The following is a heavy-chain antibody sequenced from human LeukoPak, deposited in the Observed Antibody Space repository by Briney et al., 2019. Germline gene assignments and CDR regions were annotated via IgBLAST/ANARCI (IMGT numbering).Heavy chain of an antibody. V-gene: IGHV4-61*02. CDR1: GGSISSGSYY. CDR2: IYTSGST. CDR3: ARHKMVRGIGYYYYMDV. Sequence: SETLSLTCTVSGGSISSGSYYWSWIRQPAGKGLEWIGRIYTSGSTNYNPSLKSRVTISVDTSKNQFSLKLSSVTAADTAVFYCARHKMVRGIGYYYYMDVWGKGTTVTISS. J-gene: IGHJ6*03. D-gene: IGHD3-10*01.